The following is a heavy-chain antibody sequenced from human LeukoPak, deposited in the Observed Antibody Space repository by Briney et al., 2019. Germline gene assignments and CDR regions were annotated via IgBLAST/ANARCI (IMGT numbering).Heavy chain of an antibody. CDR1: GGTFSSYA. J-gene: IGHJ1*01. Sequence: GASVKVSCKASGGTFSSYAISWVRQAPGQGLEWMGGIIPIFGTANYAQKFQGRVTITADESTSTAYMELSSLRSEDTAVYYCARVTDPGQYFQHWGQGTLVTVSS. CDR3: ARVTDPGQYFQH. V-gene: IGHV1-69*13. CDR2: IIPIFGTA.